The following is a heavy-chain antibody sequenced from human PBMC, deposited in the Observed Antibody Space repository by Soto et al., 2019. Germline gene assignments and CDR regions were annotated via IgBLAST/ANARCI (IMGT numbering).Heavy chain of an antibody. V-gene: IGHV3-30-3*01. D-gene: IGHD3-22*01. J-gene: IGHJ4*02. CDR1: GFTFSTYA. CDR3: ARDPPNYYYDSSGYYFDY. CDR2: ISYDGSNK. Sequence: GSLRLSCAASGFTFSTYAMHWVRQAPGKGLEWVAVISYDGSNKYYADSVKGRFTISRDISKNTLYLQMNSLRAEDTAVYYCARDPPNYYYDSSGYYFDYWGQGTLVTVSS.